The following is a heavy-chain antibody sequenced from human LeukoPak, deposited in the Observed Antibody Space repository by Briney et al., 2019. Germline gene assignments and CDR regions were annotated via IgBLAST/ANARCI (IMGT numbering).Heavy chain of an antibody. Sequence: GGSLRLSCAASGFTFSSYEMNWVRQAPGKGLEWGSYISSSGSTIYYADSVKGRFTISRDNAKNSLYLQMNSLRAEETAVYYCAELGITMIGGVWGKGTTVTISS. J-gene: IGHJ6*04. CDR1: GFTFSSYE. CDR2: ISSSGSTI. D-gene: IGHD3-10*02. V-gene: IGHV3-48*03. CDR3: AELGITMIGGV.